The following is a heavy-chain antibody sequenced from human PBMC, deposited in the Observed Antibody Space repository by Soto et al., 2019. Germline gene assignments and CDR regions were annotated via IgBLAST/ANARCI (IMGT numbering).Heavy chain of an antibody. V-gene: IGHV4-59*01. CDR1: GGSISNFY. D-gene: IGHD2-2*02. CDR3: ARGYCSSTICYIWDNWFDP. CDR2: IYYSGRT. Sequence: SETLSLTCTVSGGSISNFYWSWIRQPPGKGLEWIGYIYYSGRTNYNPSLKSRVTISVDTSKNQFSLKLSSVTAADTAVYYCARGYCSSTICYIWDNWFDPWGQGTLVTVS. J-gene: IGHJ5*02.